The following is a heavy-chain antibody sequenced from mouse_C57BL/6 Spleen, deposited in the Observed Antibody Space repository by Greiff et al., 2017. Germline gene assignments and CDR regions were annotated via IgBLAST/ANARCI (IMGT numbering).Heavy chain of an antibody. CDR1: GFNIKDYY. CDR3: TTGGYDGAWFAY. Sequence: EVQLQQSGAELVRPGASVKLSCTASGFNIKDYYMHWVKQRPEQGLEWIGRIDPEDGDTEYAPKFQGKATMTADTSSNTAYLQLSSLTSEDTAVYYCTTGGYDGAWFAYWGQGTLVTVSA. J-gene: IGHJ3*01. V-gene: IGHV14-1*01. CDR2: IDPEDGDT. D-gene: IGHD2-2*01.